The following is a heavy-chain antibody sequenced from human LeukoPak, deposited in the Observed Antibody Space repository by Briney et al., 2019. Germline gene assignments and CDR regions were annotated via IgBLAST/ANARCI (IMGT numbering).Heavy chain of an antibody. CDR3: AKDTAQGYTYGTIEQDY. V-gene: IGHV3-30*04. CDR2: ISHDERST. D-gene: IGHD5-18*01. J-gene: IGHJ4*02. Sequence: GRSLRLSCAASGFPFNGFAMHWVRQAPGKGLEWMAIISHDERSTFYADSVKGRFTISRDNSKNTVYLQMNSLRAEDSAVYYCAKDTAQGYTYGTIEQDYWGQGTRVTVSS. CDR1: GFPFNGFA.